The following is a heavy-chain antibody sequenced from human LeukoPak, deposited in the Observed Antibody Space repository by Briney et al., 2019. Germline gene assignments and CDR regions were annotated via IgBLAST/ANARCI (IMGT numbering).Heavy chain of an antibody. Sequence: PGGSLRLSCAASGFTFSGSAMHWVRQAPGKGLEWVSAISGSGGSTYYADSVKGRFTISRDNSKNTLYLQMNSLRAEDTAVYYCARVGGAWILAPDYWGQGTLVTVSS. CDR2: ISGSGGST. V-gene: IGHV3-23*01. D-gene: IGHD3-16*01. CDR3: ARVGGAWILAPDY. CDR1: GFTFSGSA. J-gene: IGHJ4*02.